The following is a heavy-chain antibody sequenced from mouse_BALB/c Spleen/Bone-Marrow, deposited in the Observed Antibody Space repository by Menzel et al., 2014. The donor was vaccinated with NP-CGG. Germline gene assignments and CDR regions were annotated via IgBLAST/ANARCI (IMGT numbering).Heavy chain of an antibody. CDR1: GFNIKDSY. V-gene: IGHV14-4*02. CDR2: IDPENGDT. D-gene: IGHD2-10*02. J-gene: IGHJ4*01. CDR3: TPYGNYGLEY. Sequence: EVKMMESGAELVRSGASVKLSCTGSGFNIKDSYIHWVKQRPGQGLEWIGWIDPENGDTEYAPKFQGKATMTADTSSNTAYLQLSSLTSEETAVYYCTPYGNYGLEYRGQGTSVTVSS.